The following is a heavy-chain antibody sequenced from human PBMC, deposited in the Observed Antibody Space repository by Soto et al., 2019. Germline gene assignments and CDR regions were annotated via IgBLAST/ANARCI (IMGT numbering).Heavy chain of an antibody. D-gene: IGHD3-22*01. V-gene: IGHV3-11*04. CDR2: ISSGSSTK. J-gene: IGHJ6*02. CDR3: ARCSYSSGYYDYYYYGMDV. CDR1: GFRFDDYY. Sequence: GGSLRLSCAAAGFRFDDYYMTWIRQAPGKGLEWVSYISSGSSTKYYADSVKGRFTISRDNSKNTLYLQMNSLRAEDTAVYYCARCSYSSGYYDYYYYGMDVWGQGTTVTVSS.